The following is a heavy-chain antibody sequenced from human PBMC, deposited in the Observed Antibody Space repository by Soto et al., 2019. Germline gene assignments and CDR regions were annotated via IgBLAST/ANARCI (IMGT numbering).Heavy chain of an antibody. CDR3: ARDRGYDAHDYYYNAMDV. J-gene: IGHJ6*02. V-gene: IGHV3-21*01. CDR1: GFTFRTYT. Sequence: GGSLRLSCISSGFTFRTYTMNWVRQAPGEGLEWVSGIRGFSPYTFYAESVKGRFTISRDNAKNSLYLQMNSLRAEDTAVYYCARDRGYDAHDYYYNAMDVWGQGTTVTVSS. CDR2: IRGFSPYT. D-gene: IGHD2-15*01.